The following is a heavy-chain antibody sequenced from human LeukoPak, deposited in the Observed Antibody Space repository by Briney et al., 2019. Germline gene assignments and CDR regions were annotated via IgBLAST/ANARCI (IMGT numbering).Heavy chain of an antibody. D-gene: IGHD5-12*01. CDR1: GFIFDDYG. J-gene: IGHJ3*02. CDR2: INWNGGST. V-gene: IGHV3-20*04. CDR3: ARGGYSGPSDI. Sequence: GGSLRLSCAASGFIFDDYGMSWVRQAPGKGLEWVSGINWNGGSTGYVDSVKGRFTISRDNAKNSLYLQMNSLRVEDTALYYCARGGYSGPSDIWGQGTMVTVSS.